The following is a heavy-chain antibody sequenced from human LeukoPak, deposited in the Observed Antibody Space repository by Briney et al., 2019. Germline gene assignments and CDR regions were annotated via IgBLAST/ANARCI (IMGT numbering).Heavy chain of an antibody. CDR1: GYTFTSYD. CDR2: MNPNSGNT. V-gene: IGHV1-8*03. CDR3: ARDDPAAIGEPFDY. D-gene: IGHD2-2*02. J-gene: IGHJ4*02. Sequence: GASVKVSCKASGYTFTSYDINWVRQATGQGLEWMGWMNPNSGNTGYAQKFQGRVTITRNTSISTAYMELSSLRSEDTAVYYCARDDPAAIGEPFDYWGQGTLVTVSS.